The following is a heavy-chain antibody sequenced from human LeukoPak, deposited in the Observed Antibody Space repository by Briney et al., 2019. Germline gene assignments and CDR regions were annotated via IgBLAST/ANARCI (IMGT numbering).Heavy chain of an antibody. CDR2: INTDGSST. CDR1: GFTFSSYW. J-gene: IGHJ4*02. V-gene: IGHV3-74*01. CDR3: ARAVSGDYFDY. D-gene: IGHD2-8*02. Sequence: GSLRLSCAASGFTFSSYWVHWVRQAPGKGLVWVSRINTDGSSTSYADSVKGRFTISRDNAKNTLYLQMNSLRAEDTAVYYCARAVSGDYFDYWGQGTLVTVSS.